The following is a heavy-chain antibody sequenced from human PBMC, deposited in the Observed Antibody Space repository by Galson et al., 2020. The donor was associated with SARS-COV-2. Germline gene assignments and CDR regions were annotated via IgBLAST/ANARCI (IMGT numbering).Heavy chain of an antibody. CDR2: VSSTANYI. CDR1: GFAVSSKY. D-gene: IGHD5-18*01. V-gene: IGHV3-21*01. J-gene: IGHJ4*02. Sequence: TGGSLRLSCAASGFAVSSKYMSWVRQAPGKGLEWVSSVSSTANYIHYADSVRGRVTISRDNADHSLFLQMTSLRDEDTATYYCARGAGYIKKVGFDYWGRGTRVTVSS. CDR3: ARGAGYIKKVGFDY.